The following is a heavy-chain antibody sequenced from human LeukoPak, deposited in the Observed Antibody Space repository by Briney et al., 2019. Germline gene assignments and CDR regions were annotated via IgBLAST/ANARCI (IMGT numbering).Heavy chain of an antibody. CDR3: ARVLLGYCSSTSCYQDYYYYGMDV. V-gene: IGHV4-59*08. Sequence: SETLSLTCTVSGGSTSGNYWSWIRQSPGKGLEWLAYIYDSGTINYNPSLKSRATISIDRSKNQISLKLTSVTAADTAVYYCARVLLGYCSSTSCYQDYYYYGMDVWGRGTTVTVSS. CDR2: IYDSGTI. CDR1: GGSTSGNY. D-gene: IGHD2-2*01. J-gene: IGHJ6*02.